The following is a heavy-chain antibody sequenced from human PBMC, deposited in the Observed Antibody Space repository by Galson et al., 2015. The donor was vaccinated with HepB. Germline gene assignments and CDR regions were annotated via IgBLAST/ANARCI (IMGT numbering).Heavy chain of an antibody. Sequence: SLRLSCAASGFTFSGYWMSWVRQAPGKGLEWVANIKQDGSEKYYVDSVKGRFTISRDNAKNSLYLQMNSLRAEDTAVYYCARYISMGAPNDYWGQGTLVTVSS. D-gene: IGHD1-26*01. CDR3: ARYISMGAPNDY. CDR2: IKQDGSEK. J-gene: IGHJ4*02. V-gene: IGHV3-7*01. CDR1: GFTFSGYW.